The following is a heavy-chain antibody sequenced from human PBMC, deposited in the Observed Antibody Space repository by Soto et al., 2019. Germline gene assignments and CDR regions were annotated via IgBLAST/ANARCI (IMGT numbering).Heavy chain of an antibody. J-gene: IGHJ5*02. CDR2: ITWNGGTI. CDR3: AKGGSAALIAPSGRDNWFDP. D-gene: IGHD6-13*01. V-gene: IGHV3-9*01. Sequence: GGSLRLSCAASGFAFDDYVMHWVRQPPGGGLEWVSGITWNGGTIRYVDSVKGRFTISRGNAENSLYLQMNSLRPEDTAVYYCAKGGSAALIAPSGRDNWFDPWGQGTQVTVSS. CDR1: GFAFDDYV.